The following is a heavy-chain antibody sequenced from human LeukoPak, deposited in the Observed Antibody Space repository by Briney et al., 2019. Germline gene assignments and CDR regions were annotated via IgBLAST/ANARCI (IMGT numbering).Heavy chain of an antibody. CDR2: IKQDGSEK. V-gene: IGHV3-7*01. J-gene: IGHJ6*03. CDR1: GFPFSSYW. Sequence: GSLRLSCAASGFPFSSYWMSWVRQAPGKGLEWVANIKQDGSEKYYVDSVKGRFTISRDNAKNSLYLQMNSLRAEDTAVYYCARSGVPYYYYYMDVWGKGTTVTVSS. CDR3: ARSGVPYYYYYMDV. D-gene: IGHD6-25*01.